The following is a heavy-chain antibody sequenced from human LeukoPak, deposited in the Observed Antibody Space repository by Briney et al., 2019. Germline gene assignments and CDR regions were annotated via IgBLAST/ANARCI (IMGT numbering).Heavy chain of an antibody. CDR3: AKTFLTAYDTYFYYYGLDV. J-gene: IGHJ6*02. V-gene: IGHV1-69*13. D-gene: IGHD3-9*01. Sequence: GASVKVSCKASGDTFSSYVISWVRQAPGQGLEWMGGINPVFGTAHYAQKFQDRVTITADESTSTAYTELSSLRSEDTAVYYCAKTFLTAYDTYFYYYGLDVWGQGTPVTVSS. CDR2: INPVFGTA. CDR1: GDTFSSYV.